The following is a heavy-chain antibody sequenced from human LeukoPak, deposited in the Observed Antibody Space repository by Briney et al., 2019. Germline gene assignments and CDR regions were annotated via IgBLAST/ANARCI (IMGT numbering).Heavy chain of an antibody. CDR1: GFTFTSSV. V-gene: IGHV1-58*02. D-gene: IGHD3-10*01. CDR3: AADHDLWFGDPLYGMDV. CDR2: LVVGSVNT. J-gene: IGHJ6*02. Sequence: SVKVSCKASGFTFTSSVMQWVRQARGQRLEWIGWLVVGSVNTNYAQKFQERVTITRDMSTSTAYMELSSLRSEDTAVYYCAADHDLWFGDPLYGMDVWGQGTTVTVSS.